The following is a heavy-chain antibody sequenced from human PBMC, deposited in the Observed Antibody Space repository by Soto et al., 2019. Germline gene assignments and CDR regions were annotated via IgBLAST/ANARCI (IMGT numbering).Heavy chain of an antibody. Sequence: ASVKVSCKVSGSSFTGHNLHWVRQAPGQGLEWMGWINPDSGDTHSPRKFQGRVTMTRDTSMSTVYMELTRLTSDDTAVYYCTRSSSYGMRYWFDSWGQGPLVTVSS. J-gene: IGHJ5*01. D-gene: IGHD2-2*01. CDR3: TRSSSYGMRYWFDS. V-gene: IGHV1-2*02. CDR2: INPDSGDT. CDR1: GSSFTGHN.